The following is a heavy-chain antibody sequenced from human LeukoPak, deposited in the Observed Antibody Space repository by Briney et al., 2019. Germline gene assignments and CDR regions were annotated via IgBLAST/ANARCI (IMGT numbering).Heavy chain of an antibody. Sequence: SLRLSCVASGFAVGSNYMSWVRQAPGKGLEWVSLIYSGGAIRYADSVKGRSTISRDSSKNTLFLQMNDLTVEDTARYYCARRPGNWGQGILVTVSS. CDR2: IYSGGAI. V-gene: IGHV3-53*01. J-gene: IGHJ4*02. D-gene: IGHD1-14*01. CDR3: ARRPGN. CDR1: GFAVGSNY.